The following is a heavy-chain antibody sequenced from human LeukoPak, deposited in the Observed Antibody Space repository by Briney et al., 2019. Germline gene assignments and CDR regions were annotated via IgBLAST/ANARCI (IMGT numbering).Heavy chain of an antibody. CDR1: GFALSSHW. CDR3: VRGLYAVSDPFDY. V-gene: IGHV3-30*03. D-gene: IGHD6-19*01. CDR2: ISYDGGMT. J-gene: IGHJ4*02. Sequence: GGSLRLSCAASGFALSSHWMTWVRQVPGKGLEWVAFISYDGGMTYYADSIKGRFTISRDNSNFTLYLRMDSLGPGDTAVYYCVRGLYAVSDPFDYWGQGTLVTVSS.